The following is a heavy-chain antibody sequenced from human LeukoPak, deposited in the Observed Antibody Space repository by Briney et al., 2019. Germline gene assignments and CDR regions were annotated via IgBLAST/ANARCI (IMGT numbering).Heavy chain of an antibody. CDR1: GGSFSGYY. J-gene: IGHJ4*02. Sequence: SETLSLTCAVYGGSFSGYYWSWMRQPPGKGLEWIGEINHSGSTNYNPSLKSRVTISVDTSKNQFSLKLSSVTAADTAVYYCARAGGYDRTMYIDYWGQGTLVTVSS. V-gene: IGHV4-34*01. CDR2: INHSGST. CDR3: ARAGGYDRTMYIDY. D-gene: IGHD5-12*01.